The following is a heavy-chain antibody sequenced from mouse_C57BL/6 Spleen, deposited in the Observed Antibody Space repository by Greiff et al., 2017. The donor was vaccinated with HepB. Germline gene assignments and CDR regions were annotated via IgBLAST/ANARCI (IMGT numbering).Heavy chain of an antibody. CDR3: ARRGLGRVFAY. CDR2: INPGSGGT. CDR1: GYAFTNYL. V-gene: IGHV1-54*01. D-gene: IGHD4-1*01. J-gene: IGHJ3*01. Sequence: VQLQQSGAELVRPGTSVKVSCKASGYAFTNYLIEWVKQSPGQGLEWIGVINPGSGGTNYNEKFKGKATLTADKSSSTAYMQLSSLTSEDSAVYFCARRGLGRVFAYWGQGTLVTVSA.